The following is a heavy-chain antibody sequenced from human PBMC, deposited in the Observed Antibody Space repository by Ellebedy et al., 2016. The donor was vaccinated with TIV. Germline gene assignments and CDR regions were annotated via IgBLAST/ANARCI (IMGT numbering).Heavy chain of an antibody. J-gene: IGHJ6*02. V-gene: IGHV4-4*02. CDR1: GGSISSSNW. Sequence: SETLSLXXAVSGGSISSSNWWSWVRQPPGKGLEWIGEIYHSGSTNYNPSLKSRVTISVDKSKNQFSLKLRSVTAADTAVYYCARREGGSGWYKGMDVWGQGTTVTVSS. CDR3: ARREGGSGWYKGMDV. CDR2: IYHSGST. D-gene: IGHD6-19*01.